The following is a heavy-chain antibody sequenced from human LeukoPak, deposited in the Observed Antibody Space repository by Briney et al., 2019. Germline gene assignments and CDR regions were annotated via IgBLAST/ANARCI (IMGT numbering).Heavy chain of an antibody. CDR1: GYTFTGYY. J-gene: IGHJ6*02. V-gene: IGHV1-2*02. CDR2: INPNSGGT. CDR3: ARDGTPRYCSSTSCYGYYYYYGMDV. Sequence: ASVKVSCKASGYTFTGYYMHWVRQAPGQGLEWMGWINPNSGGTNYAQKFQGRVTMTRDTSISTAYMELGRLRSDDTAVYYCARDGTPRYCSSTSCYGYYYYYGMDVWGQGTTVTVSS. D-gene: IGHD2-2*01.